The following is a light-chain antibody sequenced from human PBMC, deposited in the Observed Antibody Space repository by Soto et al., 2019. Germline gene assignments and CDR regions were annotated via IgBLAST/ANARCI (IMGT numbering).Light chain of an antibody. CDR2: HAS. CDR1: QSVTRN. Sequence: EIVLTQSPVILSVSPGEIVTLSCRASQSVTRNLAWHQQVPGQAPRLLVYHASVRATGIPARFSGSGSGTEFSLTISNLQSEDFAIYFCQQYHDWPPITFGQGTRLEIK. J-gene: IGKJ5*01. CDR3: QQYHDWPPIT. V-gene: IGKV3-15*01.